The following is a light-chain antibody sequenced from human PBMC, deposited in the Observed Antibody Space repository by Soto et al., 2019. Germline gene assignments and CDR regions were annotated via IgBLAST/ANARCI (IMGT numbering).Light chain of an antibody. J-gene: IGKJ1*01. V-gene: IGKV3-20*01. Sequence: ELVLTQSPGTLSLSPGESAPLSCRASQSVSNNYLAWYQQKPGQAPRLLIYGASNRATGIPDRFSGSGSGTDFTLTISRLEPDDFAVYYCQQYGSSGTFGQGTKV. CDR3: QQYGSSGT. CDR1: QSVSNNY. CDR2: GAS.